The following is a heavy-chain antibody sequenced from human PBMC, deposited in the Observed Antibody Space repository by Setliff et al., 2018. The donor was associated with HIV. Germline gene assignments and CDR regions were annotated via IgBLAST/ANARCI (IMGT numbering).Heavy chain of an antibody. J-gene: IGHJ6*03. V-gene: IGHV4-4*08. CDR1: GGSISSYY. CDR2: IYTSGST. D-gene: IGHD3-10*01. Sequence: SETLSLTCTVSGGSISSYYWSWIRQPPGKGQGLIGYIYTSGSTNYNPILKIRVTISVDTSKHQFSLKLSSVTAADTAVYYCARGGSGSMDVWGKGTTVTVSS. CDR3: ARGGSGSMDV.